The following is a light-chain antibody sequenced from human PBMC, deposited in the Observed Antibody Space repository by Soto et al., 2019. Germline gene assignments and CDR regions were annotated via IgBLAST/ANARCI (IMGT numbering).Light chain of an antibody. CDR2: EAS. Sequence: IQLTQSPSPMSASVGDRVTITCRASHDISTYLAWYQQKPGKAPKLMIYEASTLQSGIPSRFSGSGSGTEFTLTISGLLPEDFATYHCQQLNTLPFTFGQGTRLEI. CDR1: HDISTY. CDR3: QQLNTLPFT. J-gene: IGKJ5*01. V-gene: IGKV1-9*01.